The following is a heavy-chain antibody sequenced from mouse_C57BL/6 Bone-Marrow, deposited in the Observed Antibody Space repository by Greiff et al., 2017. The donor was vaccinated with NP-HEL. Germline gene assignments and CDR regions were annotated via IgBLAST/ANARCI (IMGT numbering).Heavy chain of an antibody. CDR3: ARELTTVGWYFDV. D-gene: IGHD1-1*01. Sequence: VQLQQPGAELVMPGASVKLSCKASGYTFTSYWMHWVKQRPGQGLEWIGEIDPSVSYTNYNQKFKGKSTLTVDKSSSTAYMQLSSLTSEDSAVYYCARELTTVGWYFDVWGTGTTVTVSS. CDR1: GYTFTSYW. J-gene: IGHJ1*03. V-gene: IGHV1-69*01. CDR2: IDPSVSYT.